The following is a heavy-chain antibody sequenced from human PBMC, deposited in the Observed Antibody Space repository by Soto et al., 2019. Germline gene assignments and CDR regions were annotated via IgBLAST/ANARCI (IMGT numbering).Heavy chain of an antibody. V-gene: IGHV3-15*01. CDR1: GFTFSNAW. D-gene: IGHD5-18*01. Sequence: PGGSLRLSCAASGFTFSNAWMSWVRQAPGKGLEWVGRIKSKTDGGTTDYAAHVKGRFTISRDDSKNTLYLQMNSLKTEDTAVYYCTTDGGVYGYGSYGMDVWGQGTTVTVSS. J-gene: IGHJ6*02. CDR2: IKSKTDGGTT. CDR3: TTDGGVYGYGSYGMDV.